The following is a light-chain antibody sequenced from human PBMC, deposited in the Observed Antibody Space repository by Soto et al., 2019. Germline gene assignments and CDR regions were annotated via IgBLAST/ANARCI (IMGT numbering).Light chain of an antibody. CDR3: QVWDSSSDHVV. CDR1: NIGRKT. CDR2: GNT. J-gene: IGLJ2*01. V-gene: IGLV3-21*02. Sequence: SYELTQPPSVSVAPGQTARITCGGNNIGRKTVHWYQQKPGQAPVLVVYGNTDRPSGIPERFSGSNSGNTATLTISRVEAGDEADYYCQVWDSSSDHVVFGGGTKLTVL.